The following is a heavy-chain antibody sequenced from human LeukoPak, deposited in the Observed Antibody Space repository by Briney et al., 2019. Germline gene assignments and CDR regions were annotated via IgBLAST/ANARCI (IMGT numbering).Heavy chain of an antibody. D-gene: IGHD3-3*01. V-gene: IGHV3-48*01. CDR2: ISSSSSTI. CDR3: AREIDFWSGYYNENWFDP. J-gene: IGHJ5*02. Sequence: PGGSLRLSCTASGFRFSNYAMNWVRQAPGKGLEWVSYISSSSSTIYYADSVKGRFTISRDNAKNSLYLQMNSLRAEDTAVYYCAREIDFWSGYYNENWFDPWGQGTLVTVSS. CDR1: GFRFSNYA.